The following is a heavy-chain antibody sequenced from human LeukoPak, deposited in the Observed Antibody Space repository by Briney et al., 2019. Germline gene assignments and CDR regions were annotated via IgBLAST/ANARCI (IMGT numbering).Heavy chain of an antibody. V-gene: IGHV3-30-3*01. CDR3: ARVLRGNYGMDV. CDR1: GFTFSSYT. D-gene: IGHD3-10*01. CDR2: ISHDGGNK. J-gene: IGHJ6*02. Sequence: GGSLRLSCAASGFTFSSYTMHWVRQAPDKGLEWVAVISHDGGNKYYADSVKGRFTISRDNAKNTLYLQMNSLRAEDTAVYYCARVLRGNYGMDVWGQGTTVTVSS.